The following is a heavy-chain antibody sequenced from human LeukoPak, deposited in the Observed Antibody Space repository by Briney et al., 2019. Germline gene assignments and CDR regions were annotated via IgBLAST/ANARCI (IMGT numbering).Heavy chain of an antibody. CDR1: GGTCSSYA. D-gene: IGHD2-15*01. V-gene: IGHV1-69*01. CDR2: IIPIFGTA. Sequence: SVKVSCKASGGTCSSYAISWVRQAPGQGLEWMGGIIPIFGTANYAQKFQGRVTITADESTSTAYMELSSLRSEDTAVYYCASGDPVAAGWFDPWGQGTLVTVSS. CDR3: ASGDPVAAGWFDP. J-gene: IGHJ5*02.